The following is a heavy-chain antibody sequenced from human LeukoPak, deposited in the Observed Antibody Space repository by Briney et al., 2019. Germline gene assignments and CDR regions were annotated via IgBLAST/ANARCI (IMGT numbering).Heavy chain of an antibody. Sequence: PSETLSLTCAVYGVSFSGYYWSWIRQPPGKGLEWIGEINHSGSTNYNPSLKSRVTISVDTSKNQFSLKLSSVTAADTAVYFCVRHGGPSVIFGVANWFDPWGQGTLVTVSS. D-gene: IGHD3-3*01. CDR2: INHSGST. CDR1: GVSFSGYY. CDR3: VRHGGPSVIFGVANWFDP. J-gene: IGHJ5*02. V-gene: IGHV4-34*01.